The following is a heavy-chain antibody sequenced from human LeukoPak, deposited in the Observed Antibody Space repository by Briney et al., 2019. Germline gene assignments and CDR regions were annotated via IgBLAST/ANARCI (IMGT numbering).Heavy chain of an antibody. CDR2: IYYSGST. Sequence: PSETLSLTCTVSGGSISSSSYYWGWIRQPPGKGLEWIGSIYYSGSTYYNPSLKSRVTISVDTSKNQFSLKLSSVTAADTAVYYCARDYYGSGSHDYWDQGTLVTVSS. CDR3: ARDYYGSGSHDY. V-gene: IGHV4-39*07. D-gene: IGHD3-10*01. J-gene: IGHJ4*02. CDR1: GGSISSSSYY.